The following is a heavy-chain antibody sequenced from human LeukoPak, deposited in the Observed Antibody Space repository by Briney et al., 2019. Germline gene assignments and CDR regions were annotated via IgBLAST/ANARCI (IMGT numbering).Heavy chain of an antibody. J-gene: IGHJ4*02. D-gene: IGHD1-7*01. Sequence: SETLSLTCAVYGGSFSSYYWSWIRQPPGKGLEWIGYIYYSGSTNYDPSLKSRVTISVDTSKNQFSLKLSSVTAADTAVYYCARMELWSSLPQFDYWGQGTLVTVSS. CDR1: GGSFSSYY. CDR2: IYYSGST. CDR3: ARMELWSSLPQFDY. V-gene: IGHV4-59*08.